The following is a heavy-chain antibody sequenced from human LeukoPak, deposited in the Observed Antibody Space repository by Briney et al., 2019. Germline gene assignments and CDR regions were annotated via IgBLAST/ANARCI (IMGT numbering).Heavy chain of an antibody. CDR2: IYYSGST. V-gene: IGHV4-39*07. Sequence: SETLSLTCTVSSGSISSSSYYWGWIRQPPGKGLEWIGSIYYSGSTYYNPSLKSRVTISVDTSKNQFSLKLSSVTAADTAVYYCARGGSRWLQLDYWGQGTLVTVSS. CDR1: SGSISSSSYY. D-gene: IGHD5-24*01. CDR3: ARGGSRWLQLDY. J-gene: IGHJ4*02.